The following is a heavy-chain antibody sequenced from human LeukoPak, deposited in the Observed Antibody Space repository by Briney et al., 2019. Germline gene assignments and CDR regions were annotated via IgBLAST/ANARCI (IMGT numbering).Heavy chain of an antibody. Sequence: PSETLSLTCTVSGGSISSYYWSWIRQPAGKGLEWIGRIYTSGSTNYNPSLKSRVTMSVDTSKNQFSLKLSSVTAADTAVYYCAREEYYYDGSGSNAFDIWGQGTMVTVSS. V-gene: IGHV4-4*07. J-gene: IGHJ3*02. CDR3: AREEYYYDGSGSNAFDI. D-gene: IGHD3-22*01. CDR1: GGSISSYY. CDR2: IYTSGST.